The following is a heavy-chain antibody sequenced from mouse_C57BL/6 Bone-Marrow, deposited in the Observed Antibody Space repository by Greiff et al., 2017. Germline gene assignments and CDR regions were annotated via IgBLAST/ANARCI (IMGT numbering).Heavy chain of an antibody. Sequence: VQLQQSGAELVRPGASVKLSCTASGFNIKDDYMHWVKQRPEQGLEWIGWIDPENGDTEYASKFQGKATITADTSSNTAYLQLSSLTSEDTAVYYCTLFYYYGSSPAWFAYWGQGTLVTVSA. CDR2: IDPENGDT. CDR3: TLFYYYGSSPAWFAY. V-gene: IGHV14-4*01. J-gene: IGHJ3*01. D-gene: IGHD1-1*01. CDR1: GFNIKDDY.